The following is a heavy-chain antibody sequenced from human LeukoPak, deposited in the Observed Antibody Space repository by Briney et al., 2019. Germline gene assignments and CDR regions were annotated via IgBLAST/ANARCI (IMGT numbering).Heavy chain of an antibody. CDR1: GGSISNTNW. CDR2: VNLQGST. Sequence: PSETLSLTCGVSGGSISNTNWWTCFRQPPGKGLEWIGEVNLQGSTNYNPSLKSRVAISVDTSENHISLKLASVTAADTAVYYCAREGGPYRPLDYSGQGTLVTVAS. J-gene: IGHJ4*02. CDR3: AREGGPYRPLDY. V-gene: IGHV4/OR15-8*01.